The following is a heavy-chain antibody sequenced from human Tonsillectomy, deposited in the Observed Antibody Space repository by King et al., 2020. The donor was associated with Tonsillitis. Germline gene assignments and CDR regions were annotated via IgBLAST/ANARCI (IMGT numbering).Heavy chain of an antibody. CDR2: ISGSRSYI. CDR3: ARSGYCSSTSCYTGLEY. J-gene: IGHJ4*02. CDR1: GFTFSSYS. V-gene: IGHV3-21*01. Sequence: VQLVESGGGLVKPGGSLRLSCAASGFTFSSYSMNWVRQAPGKGLEWVSSISGSRSYIYYADSVKGRFTISRDNAKNSLYLQMNSLRAEDTAVYYCARSGYCSSTSCYTGLEYWVQGTLVTVSS. D-gene: IGHD2-2*02.